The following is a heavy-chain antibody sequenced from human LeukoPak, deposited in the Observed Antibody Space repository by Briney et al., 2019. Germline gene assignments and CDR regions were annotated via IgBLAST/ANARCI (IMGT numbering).Heavy chain of an antibody. Sequence: ASVKVSCKASGYTFTGYYMHWVRQAPGQGLEWMGWINPNSGGTYYAQKFQGRVTMTSDTSISTAYMELSRLRSDNTAVYYCARGMPFDYWGQGTLVTVSS. V-gene: IGHV1-2*02. CDR3: ARGMPFDY. D-gene: IGHD2-2*01. J-gene: IGHJ4*02. CDR1: GYTFTGYY. CDR2: INPNSGGT.